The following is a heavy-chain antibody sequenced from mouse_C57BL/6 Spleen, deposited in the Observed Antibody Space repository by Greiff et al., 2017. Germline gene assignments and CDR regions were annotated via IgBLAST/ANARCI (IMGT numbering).Heavy chain of an antibody. D-gene: IGHD2-2*01. CDR1: GYAFSSYW. Sequence: VHLVESGAELVKPGASVKISCKASGYAFSSYWMNWVKQRPGKGLEWIGQIYPGDGDTNYNGKFKGKATLTADKSSSTAYMQLSSLTSEDSAVYFCARRGVWLRRNWYFDVWGTGTTVTVSS. V-gene: IGHV1-80*01. CDR2: IYPGDGDT. CDR3: ARRGVWLRRNWYFDV. J-gene: IGHJ1*03.